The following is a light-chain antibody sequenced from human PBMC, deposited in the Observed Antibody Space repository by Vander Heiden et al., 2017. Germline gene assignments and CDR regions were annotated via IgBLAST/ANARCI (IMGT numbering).Light chain of an antibody. CDR3: NTRDSSGDHYV. CDR1: SLRTYY. V-gene: IGLV3-19*01. Sequence: SSVLTHVPAVSVALGQTVRITCQGDSLRTYYANWYQQKPGQAPVLLIYGENNRPAGIPDRFSGSSSGNTASLTIIGAQAEDEADYYCNTRDSSGDHYVFATGTKVTVL. CDR2: GEN. J-gene: IGLJ1*01.